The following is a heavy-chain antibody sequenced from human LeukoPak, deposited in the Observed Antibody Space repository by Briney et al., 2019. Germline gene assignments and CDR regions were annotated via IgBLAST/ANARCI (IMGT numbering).Heavy chain of an antibody. V-gene: IGHV3-30*04. CDR1: GFTFSSYA. D-gene: IGHD2-15*01. J-gene: IGHJ4*02. Sequence: GGSLRLSCAASGFTFSSYAMHWVRQAPGKGLEWVAVISYDGSNKYYAASVKGRFTISRDNSKNTLYLQMNSLRAEDTAVYYCARDSDRYCSGGSCYQIDYWGQGTLVTVSS. CDR3: ARDSDRYCSGGSCYQIDY. CDR2: ISYDGSNK.